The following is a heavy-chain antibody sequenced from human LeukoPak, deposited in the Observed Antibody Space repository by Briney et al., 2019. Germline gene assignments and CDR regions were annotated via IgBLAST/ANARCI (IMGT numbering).Heavy chain of an antibody. D-gene: IGHD1-26*01. V-gene: IGHV3-66*02. Sequence: GGSLRLSCAASGFTVSSNYMRWVRQAPGKGLEGVSVIYSGGSTYYADSVKGRFTISRDNSKNTLYLQMNSLRAEDTAVYYCARGVGGSYYYFDYWGQGTLVTVSS. J-gene: IGHJ4*02. CDR3: ARGVGGSYYYFDY. CDR1: GFTVSSNY. CDR2: IYSGGST.